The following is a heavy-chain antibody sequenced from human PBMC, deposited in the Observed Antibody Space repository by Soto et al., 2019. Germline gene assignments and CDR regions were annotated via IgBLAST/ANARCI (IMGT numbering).Heavy chain of an antibody. V-gene: IGHV1-2*04. CDR3: ARSGLPGIAEAGTNTSGPNDDYYYYYNGMEV. Sequence: ASVKVSCKASGYTFTGYDMHWVRQAPGQGLEWMGWINPNSGGTNYAQKFQGWVTMSRDTSISTAYMELSRLRSDDTAVYYSARSGLPGIAEAGTNTSGPNDDYYYYYNGMEVWGQGTTVTVSS. CDR1: GYTFTGYD. CDR2: INPNSGGT. J-gene: IGHJ6*02. D-gene: IGHD6-13*01.